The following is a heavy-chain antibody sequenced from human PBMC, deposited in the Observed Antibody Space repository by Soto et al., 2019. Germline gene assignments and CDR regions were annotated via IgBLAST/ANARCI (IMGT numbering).Heavy chain of an antibody. D-gene: IGHD1-26*01. Sequence: QVQLQESGPGLVKPSQTLSLTCTVSGTTISSGDHYWSWIRQAPGKGLEWIGYMYYTGKTYYNTSRRSRVTLSVDTSKNQSSLKMTSVTAADTAMYFCARVYGRGAYFDFWGRGTLVSVSS. V-gene: IGHV4-30-4*01. J-gene: IGHJ4*02. CDR3: ARVYGRGAYFDF. CDR1: GTTISSGDHY. CDR2: MYYTGKT.